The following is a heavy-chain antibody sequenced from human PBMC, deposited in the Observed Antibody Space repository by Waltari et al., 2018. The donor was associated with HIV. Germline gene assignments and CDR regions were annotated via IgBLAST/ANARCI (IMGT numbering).Heavy chain of an antibody. V-gene: IGHV4-34*01. CDR2: INHSGST. CDR3: AREPQGEYCSSTSCYTVSFGIDP. D-gene: IGHD2-2*02. Sequence: QVQLQQWGAGLLKPSETLSLTCAVYGGSFSGYYWSWIRQPPGKGLEWIGEINHSGSTNYNPSLKSRVTISVDTSKNQFSLKLSSVTAADTAVYYCAREPQGEYCSSTSCYTVSFGIDPWGQGTLVTVSS. CDR1: GGSFSGYY. J-gene: IGHJ5*02.